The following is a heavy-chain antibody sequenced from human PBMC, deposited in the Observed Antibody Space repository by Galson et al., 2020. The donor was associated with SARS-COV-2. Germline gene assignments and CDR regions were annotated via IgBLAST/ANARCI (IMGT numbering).Heavy chain of an antibody. J-gene: IGHJ6*02. CDR3: ARVGSDSSGYYQYYYYYYGMDV. Sequence: SVKVSCKASGGPFSSYAISWVRQAPGQGLEWMGGIIPIFGTANYAQKFQGRVTITADESTSTAYMELSSLRSEDTAVYYCARVGSDSSGYYQYYYYYYGMDVWGQGTTVTVSS. V-gene: IGHV1-69*13. D-gene: IGHD3-22*01. CDR2: IIPIFGTA. CDR1: GGPFSSYA.